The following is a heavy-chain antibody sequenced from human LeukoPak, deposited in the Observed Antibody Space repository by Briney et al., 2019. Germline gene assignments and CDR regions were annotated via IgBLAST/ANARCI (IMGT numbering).Heavy chain of an antibody. CDR3: ARRAGAYSHPYDY. J-gene: IGHJ4*02. D-gene: IGHD4/OR15-4a*01. CDR1: GFTVSTNS. V-gene: IGHV3-53*01. Sequence: GGSPRLSCTVSGFTVSTNSMSWVRQAPGKGLEWVSFIYSDNTHYSDSVKGRFTISRDNSKNTLYLQMNSLRAEDTAVYYCARRAGAYSHPYDYWGQGTLVTVSS. CDR2: IYSDNT.